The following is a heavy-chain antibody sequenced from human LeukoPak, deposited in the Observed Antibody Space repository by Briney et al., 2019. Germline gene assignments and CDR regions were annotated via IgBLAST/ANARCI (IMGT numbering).Heavy chain of an antibody. CDR3: ARADPNASGYFYRFNWFDP. CDR2: IYSSVST. V-gene: IGHV4-59*01. Sequence: PSETLSLTCTVSGGSISSYYWNWVRQPPGKGLEWIWNIYSSVSTDYNPSLKSRVTISLDTSKFQFSLRLNSVTAADTAVYYCARADPNASGYFYRFNWFDPWGQGTLVTVSS. D-gene: IGHD3-10*01. CDR1: GGSISSYY. J-gene: IGHJ5*02.